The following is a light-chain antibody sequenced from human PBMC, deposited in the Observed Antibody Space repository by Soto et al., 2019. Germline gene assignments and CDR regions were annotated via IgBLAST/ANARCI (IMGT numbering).Light chain of an antibody. Sequence: DIQMTQSPSTLSASVGGRVTITCRASQSISSWLAWYQQKQGKAPKILIYGASSLESGGPSRFSGSGSGTEFTLTSSSLQPDDCATNYCQQYNTYSLTFAGGTKVEI. CDR3: QQYNTYSLT. V-gene: IGKV1-5*01. CDR2: GAS. J-gene: IGKJ4*01. CDR1: QSISSW.